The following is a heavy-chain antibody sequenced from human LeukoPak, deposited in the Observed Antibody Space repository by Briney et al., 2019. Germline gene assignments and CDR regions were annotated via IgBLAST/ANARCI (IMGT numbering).Heavy chain of an antibody. J-gene: IGHJ4*02. Sequence: ASVKVSCKASGYTFTGYYMHWVRQAPGQGLEWIGWINPNSGGTNYAQKFQGRVTMTRDTSISTAYMELSRLRSDDTAVYYCARAPTYYYDSSSYYSFDYWGQGTLVTVSS. CDR1: GYTFTGYY. CDR3: ARAPTYYYDSSSYYSFDY. V-gene: IGHV1-2*02. D-gene: IGHD3-22*01. CDR2: INPNSGGT.